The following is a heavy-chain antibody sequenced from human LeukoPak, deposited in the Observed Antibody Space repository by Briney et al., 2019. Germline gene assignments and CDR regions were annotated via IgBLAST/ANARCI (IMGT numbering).Heavy chain of an antibody. J-gene: IGHJ3*02. V-gene: IGHV4-59*01. CDR1: GGSISSYY. D-gene: IGHD3-10*01. Sequence: SETLSLTCTVSGGSISSYYWSWIRQPPGKGLEWIGYIYYSGSTNYNPSLKSRVTISVDTSKTQFSLKLSSVTAADTAVYYCARDYGSGRYYNFHDAFDIWGQGTMVTVSS. CDR2: IYYSGST. CDR3: ARDYGSGRYYNFHDAFDI.